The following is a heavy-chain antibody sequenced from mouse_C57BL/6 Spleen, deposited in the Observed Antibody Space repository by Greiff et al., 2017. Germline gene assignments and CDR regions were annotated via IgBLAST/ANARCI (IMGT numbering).Heavy chain of an antibody. CDR2: IDPETGGT. J-gene: IGHJ2*01. V-gene: IGHV1-15*01. CDR3: TRGDDGYYCDY. Sequence: QVQLQQSGAELVRPGASVTLSCKASGYTFTDYEMHWVKQTPVHGLEWIGAIDPETGGTAYNQKFKGKAILTADKSSSTAYMELRSLTSEDSAVYYCTRGDDGYYCDYWGQGTTLTVSS. CDR1: GYTFTDYE. D-gene: IGHD2-3*01.